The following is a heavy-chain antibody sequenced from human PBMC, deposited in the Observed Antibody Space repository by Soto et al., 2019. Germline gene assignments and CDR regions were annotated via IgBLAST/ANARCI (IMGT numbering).Heavy chain of an antibody. CDR3: ARVHNITIFGVVIGAFDI. V-gene: IGHV3-7*05. CDR2: IKQDGSEK. CDR1: GFTFSSYW. Sequence: PGGSLKLSCTASGFTFSSYWMIWVRQAPGKGLEWVANIKQDGSEKYYVDSVKGRFTISRDNAKNSLYLQMNSLRAEDTAVYYCARVHNITIFGVVIGAFDIWGQGTMVTVSS. J-gene: IGHJ3*02. D-gene: IGHD3-3*01.